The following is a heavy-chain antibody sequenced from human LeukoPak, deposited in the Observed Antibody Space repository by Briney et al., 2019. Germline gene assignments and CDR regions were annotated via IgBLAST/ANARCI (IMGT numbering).Heavy chain of an antibody. CDR1: GFTFSNYG. J-gene: IGHJ5*02. Sequence: QTGRSLRLSCAASGFTFSNYGMHWVRQAPGKGLEWEAVIWYDGSNKYYADSVKGRFTISRDNSKNTLYLQMNSLRAEDAAVYYCVRVAVAGNLNNWFDPWGQGTLVTVSS. D-gene: IGHD6-19*01. V-gene: IGHV3-33*01. CDR2: IWYDGSNK. CDR3: VRVAVAGNLNNWFDP.